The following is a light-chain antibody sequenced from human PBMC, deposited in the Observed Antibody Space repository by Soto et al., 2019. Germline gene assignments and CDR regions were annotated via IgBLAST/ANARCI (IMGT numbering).Light chain of an antibody. CDR3: QQYDNYKPLT. Sequence: DIQMTQSPSTLSASVGDRVTITCRASQSISSWLAWYQQKPGKAPKLLIYKASSLESGVPSRFSGSESGTEFTLTISSLQPDDFATYYCQQYDNYKPLTFGGGTKVDI. V-gene: IGKV1-5*03. J-gene: IGKJ4*01. CDR1: QSISSW. CDR2: KAS.